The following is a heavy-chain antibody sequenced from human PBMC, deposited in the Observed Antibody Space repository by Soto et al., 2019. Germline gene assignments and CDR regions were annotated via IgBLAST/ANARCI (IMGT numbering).Heavy chain of an antibody. CDR1: GFTFSSYA. D-gene: IGHD4-4*01. CDR3: ARPLWRDDYNWGYFDL. Sequence: ESGGGVVQPGRSLRLSCAASGFTFSSYAMHWVRQAPGRGRGWVAVISYDGSNKYYADSVKGRFTISRDNSKNTLYLQMNSLRTEDTAVYYCARPLWRDDYNWGYFDLWGRGTLVTVSS. CDR2: ISYDGSNK. J-gene: IGHJ2*01. V-gene: IGHV3-30-3*01.